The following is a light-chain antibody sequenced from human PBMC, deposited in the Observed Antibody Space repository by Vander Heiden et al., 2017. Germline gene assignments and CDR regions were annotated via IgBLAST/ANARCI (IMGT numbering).Light chain of an antibody. CDR1: QGIGND. V-gene: IGKV1-6*01. CDR3: LQDSSYPYT. J-gene: IGKJ2*01. CDR2: NAF. Sequence: VGDSVSITCRASQGIGNDLGWYQMKPGKAPKLLIYNAFRLQSGVPSRFGGSKSGTEFTLTISSLQPEDFATYYCLQDSSYPYTFGQGTKLEIK.